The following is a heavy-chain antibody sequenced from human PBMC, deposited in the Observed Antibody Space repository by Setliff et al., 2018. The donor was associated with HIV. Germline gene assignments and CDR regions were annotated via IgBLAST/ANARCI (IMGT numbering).Heavy chain of an antibody. CDR3: AKNKGYSSSWYGY. CDR1: GFTFSSYA. Sequence: LRLSCAASGFTFSSYAMSWVRQAPGKGLEWVSAISGSGGSTYYADSVRGRLTISRDNSKNTLYLQMNSLRAEDTAVYYCAKNKGYSSSWYGYWGQGTLVTVSS. D-gene: IGHD6-13*01. CDR2: ISGSGGST. V-gene: IGHV3-23*01. J-gene: IGHJ4*02.